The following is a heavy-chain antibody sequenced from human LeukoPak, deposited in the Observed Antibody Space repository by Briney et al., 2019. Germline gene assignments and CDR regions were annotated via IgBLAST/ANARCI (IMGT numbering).Heavy chain of an antibody. Sequence: ETLSLPCPVSGGSISSYYWSWIRPPPGKGLEWIGYIYYSGSTNYNPSLKSRVTISVDTSKNQFSLKLSSVTAADTAVYYCARGYSSSWYYFDYWGQGTLVTVSS. CDR1: GGSISSYY. CDR3: ARGYSSSWYYFDY. D-gene: IGHD6-13*01. CDR2: IYYSGST. J-gene: IGHJ4*02. V-gene: IGHV4-59*01.